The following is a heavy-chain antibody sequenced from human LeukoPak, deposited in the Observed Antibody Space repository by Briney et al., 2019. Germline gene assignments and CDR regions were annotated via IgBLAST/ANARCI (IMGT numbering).Heavy chain of an antibody. CDR2: IIPIFGTA. D-gene: IGHD6-19*01. CDR1: GGTFSSYA. Sequence: ASVKVSCKASGGTFSSYAISWVRQAPGQGLEWMGGIIPIFGTANYAQKFQGRVTITADESTSTAYMELSSLRSEDTAVYYCASLDQPKCSSGWYPVKVEGYYMDVWGKGTTVTVSS. V-gene: IGHV1-69*13. J-gene: IGHJ6*03. CDR3: ASLDQPKCSSGWYPVKVEGYYMDV.